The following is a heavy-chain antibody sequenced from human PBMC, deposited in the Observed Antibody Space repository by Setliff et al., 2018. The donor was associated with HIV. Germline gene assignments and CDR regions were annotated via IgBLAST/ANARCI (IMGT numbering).Heavy chain of an antibody. V-gene: IGHV4-59*11. D-gene: IGHD5-18*01. Sequence: PSETLSLTCTVSGGSIFSHYWSWIRQPPGKGLEWIGYIYYSGSTNYNPSLKSRVTISVDTSKNQFSLKLSSVTAADTAMYYCASTGGYSYGFFDSWGQGALVTVSS. CDR3: ASTGGYSYGFFDS. CDR2: IYYSGST. J-gene: IGHJ4*02. CDR1: GGSIFSHY.